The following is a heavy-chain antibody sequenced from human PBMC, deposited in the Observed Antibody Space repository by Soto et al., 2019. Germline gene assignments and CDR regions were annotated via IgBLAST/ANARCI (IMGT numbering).Heavy chain of an antibody. D-gene: IGHD7-27*01. J-gene: IGHJ5*02. CDR1: GFTLKDSA. V-gene: IGHV3-64D*06. CDR3: ARDLNWGFDH. CDR2: STYIGGTP. Sequence: GGSLRLSCSASGFTLKDSAMHWVRQAPGRGLEQVSASTYIGGTPYYADSVKGRFTISRDNSQNTLYLQMSSLRPEDTAVYYCARDLNWGFDHWGRGTLVTVSS.